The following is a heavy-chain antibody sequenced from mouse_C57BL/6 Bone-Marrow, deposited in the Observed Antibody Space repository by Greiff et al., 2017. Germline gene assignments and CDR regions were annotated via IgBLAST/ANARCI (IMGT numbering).Heavy chain of an antibody. Sequence: VQLQQSGAELVRPGASVKLSCTASGFNIKDDYMHWVKQRPEQGLEWIGWIDPANGDTEYASKFQGKATITADTSSNTAYLQLSSLTSEDTAVYYCTTRITTVVAPFDYWGQGTTLTVSS. CDR2: IDPANGDT. J-gene: IGHJ2*01. CDR3: TTRITTVVAPFDY. V-gene: IGHV14-4*01. CDR1: GFNIKDDY. D-gene: IGHD1-1*01.